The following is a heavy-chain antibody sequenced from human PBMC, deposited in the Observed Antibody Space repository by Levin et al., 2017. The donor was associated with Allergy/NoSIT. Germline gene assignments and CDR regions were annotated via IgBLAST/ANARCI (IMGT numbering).Heavy chain of an antibody. CDR2: IYSGCTT. V-gene: IGHV3-66*01. Sequence: GESLKISFLSSLFTFIINYIIFFLHSPFNFLYFFSVIYSGCTTYYADSVKGRFTISRDNSKNTLYLQMDSLRAEDTAVYYCARDREELGLFDFWGQGTLVTVSS. CDR1: LFTFIINY. J-gene: IGHJ4*02. D-gene: IGHD7-27*01. CDR3: ARDREELGLFDF.